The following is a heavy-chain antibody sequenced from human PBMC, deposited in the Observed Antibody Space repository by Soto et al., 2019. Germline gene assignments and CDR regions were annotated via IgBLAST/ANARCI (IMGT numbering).Heavy chain of an antibody. J-gene: IGHJ6*02. CDR3: AGDCLGGGTCQPIWDYYGMEV. V-gene: IGHV3-23*01. Sequence: EEHLLESGGGLVQPGGSLRLSCVASGFTFNKYAMSWVRQAPGKGLEWISGISASGARTFYADSVKGRFTISRDNFKNTLFLELNDLRDGDTALYYCAGDCLGGGTCQPIWDYYGMEVWGQGTTVTVSS. CDR1: GFTFNKYA. D-gene: IGHD2-21*02. CDR2: ISASGART.